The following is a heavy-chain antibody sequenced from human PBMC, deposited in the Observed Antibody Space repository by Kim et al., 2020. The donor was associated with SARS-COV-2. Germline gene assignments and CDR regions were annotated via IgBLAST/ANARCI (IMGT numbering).Heavy chain of an antibody. CDR3: ARGNYYESVSLSDYYNGMDV. V-gene: IGHV3-30-3*01. CDR1: GLSFDSAA. CDR2: ISYDGRNK. Sequence: WGSLRLSCAASGLSFDSAAMNWVRQAPGKGLEWVAVISYDGRNKEYADSVKGRFPISRDNPKSTLYLQMNSLRAEDTAVYYCARGNYYESVSLSDYYNGMDVWGQGTTVTVSS. D-gene: IGHD3-10*01. J-gene: IGHJ6*02.